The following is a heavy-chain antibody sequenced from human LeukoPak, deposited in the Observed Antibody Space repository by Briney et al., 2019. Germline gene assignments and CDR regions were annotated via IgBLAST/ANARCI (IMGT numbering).Heavy chain of an antibody. V-gene: IGHV3-30-3*01. D-gene: IGHD4-17*01. J-gene: IGHJ4*02. CDR1: GFTFSSYA. CDR2: ISYGGSNK. CDR3: ARDKLDGDYYFDY. Sequence: GGSLRLPCAASGFTFSSYAMHWVRQAPGKGLEWVAVISYGGSNKYYADSVKGRFTISRDNSKNTLYLQMNSLRAEDTAVYYCARDKLDGDYYFDYWGQGTLVTVSS.